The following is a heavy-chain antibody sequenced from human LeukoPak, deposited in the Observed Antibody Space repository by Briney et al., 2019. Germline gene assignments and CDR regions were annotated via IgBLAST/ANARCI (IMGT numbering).Heavy chain of an antibody. D-gene: IGHD2-15*01. J-gene: IGHJ4*02. CDR1: GYSFTSHW. CDR3: ARLGYCSGGSCYNDY. V-gene: IGHV5-51*01. CDR2: VYPDDSDT. Sequence: GESLKISCKVSGYSFTSHWIAWVRQMPGRGLEWMGIVYPDDSDTIYNPSFQGQVTLSADKSINTAYLQWSSLKASDTAMYYCARLGYCSGGSCYNDYWGQGTLVTVSS.